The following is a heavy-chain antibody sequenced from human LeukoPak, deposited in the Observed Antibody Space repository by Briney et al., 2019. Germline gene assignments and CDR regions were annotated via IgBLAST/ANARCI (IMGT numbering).Heavy chain of an antibody. CDR3: AKEASGYGYYFDY. CDR2: ISDSGGTT. CDR1: GFTFSSYG. J-gene: IGHJ4*02. V-gene: IGHV3-23*01. Sequence: PGRSLRLSCAASGFTFSSYGMYWVRQTPGKGPEWVSVISDSGGTTFYADSVKGRFTISRDNSKNTLYLQMNSLRAEDTAVYYCAKEASGYGYYFDYWGQGTLVTVSS. D-gene: IGHD3-10*01.